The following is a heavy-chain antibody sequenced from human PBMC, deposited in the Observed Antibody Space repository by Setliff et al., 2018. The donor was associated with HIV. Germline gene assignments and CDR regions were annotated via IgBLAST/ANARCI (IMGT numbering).Heavy chain of an antibody. CDR3: AREIGDYYDSSGYYPPTDYYYGMDV. D-gene: IGHD3-22*01. J-gene: IGHJ6*02. CDR1: GYPFSGYG. Sequence: RASVKVSCKASGYPFSGYGISWVRQAPGQGLEWMGWISAYNGNTNYAQKLQGRVTMTTDTSTSTAYMELRSLRSDDTAVYYCAREIGDYYDSSGYYPPTDYYYGMDVWGQGTTVTVSS. V-gene: IGHV1-18*01. CDR2: ISAYNGNT.